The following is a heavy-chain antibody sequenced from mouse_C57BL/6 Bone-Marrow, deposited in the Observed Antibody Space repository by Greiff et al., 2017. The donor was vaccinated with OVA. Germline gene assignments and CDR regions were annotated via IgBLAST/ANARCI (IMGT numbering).Heavy chain of an antibody. CDR1: GYTFTSYW. Sequence: QVQLQQPGAELVKPGASVKLSCKASGYTFTSYWMHWVKQRPGRGLEWIGRIDPNSGGTKYNEKFKSQATLTVDKPSSTAYMQLSSLTSEDSAVYYCAREWYYGSREYFDVWGTGTTVTVSS. CDR3: AREWYYGSREYFDV. V-gene: IGHV1-72*01. CDR2: IDPNSGGT. J-gene: IGHJ1*03. D-gene: IGHD1-1*01.